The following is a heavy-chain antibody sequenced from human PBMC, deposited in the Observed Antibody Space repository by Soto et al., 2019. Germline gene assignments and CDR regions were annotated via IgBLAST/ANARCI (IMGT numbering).Heavy chain of an antibody. CDR1: GFTLSSYD. J-gene: IGHJ6*02. Sequence: EVQLVESGGGWVQPGGSLRLSCAASGFTLSSYDFHWVRQSTGKGLEWVSAIGTAGETYYLDSVKGRFTISREGAKNSLYLQMNNLRAGDTAVYYCARDIHGMDVWGQGTTVTVSS. V-gene: IGHV3-13*04. CDR2: IGTAGET. CDR3: ARDIHGMDV.